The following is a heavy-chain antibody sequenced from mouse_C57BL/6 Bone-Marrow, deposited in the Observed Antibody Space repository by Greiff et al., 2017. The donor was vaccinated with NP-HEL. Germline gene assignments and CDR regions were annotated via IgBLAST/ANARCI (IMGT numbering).Heavy chain of an antibody. V-gene: IGHV1-5*01. CDR2: IYPGNSDT. D-gene: IGHD2-10*01. CDR1: GYTFTSYW. Sequence: EVQLQQSGTVLARPGASVKMSCKTSGYTFTSYWMHWVKQRPGQGLEWIGAIYPGNSDTSYNQKFKGKAKLTAVTSASTAYMELSSLTNEDSAVYYCTRSYYGNYPYFGYWGQGTTLTVSS. CDR3: TRSYYGNYPYFGY. J-gene: IGHJ2*01.